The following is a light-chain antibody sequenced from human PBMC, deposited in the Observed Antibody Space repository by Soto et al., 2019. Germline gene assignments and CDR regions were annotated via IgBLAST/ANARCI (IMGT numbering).Light chain of an antibody. Sequence: DIQMTQSPSTLSVSVGDRVTITCRASQTISSWLAWYQQKPGKAPKLLIYKASTLKSGVPSRFSGSGSGTEFTLTISRPQPDEFATYYCQHYNSYSDEFGQGTTL. V-gene: IGKV1-5*03. CDR2: KAS. J-gene: IGKJ1*01. CDR1: QTISSW. CDR3: QHYNSYSDE.